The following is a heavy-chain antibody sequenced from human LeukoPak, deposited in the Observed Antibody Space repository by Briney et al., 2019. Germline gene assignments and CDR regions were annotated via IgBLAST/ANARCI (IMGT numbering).Heavy chain of an antibody. D-gene: IGHD3-16*01. CDR2: ISSSRSIT. CDR1: GFTFSSYS. V-gene: IGHV3-48*02. CDR3: ARADHDYVWGSPGN. J-gene: IGHJ4*02. Sequence: GSLRLSCAASGFTFSSYSFNWVRQAPGKGLEWVSYISSSRSITYYADSVKGRFTLSRDNAKNSLHLQMNSLRDEDTAIYYCARADHDYVWGSPGNWGQGTLVTVSS.